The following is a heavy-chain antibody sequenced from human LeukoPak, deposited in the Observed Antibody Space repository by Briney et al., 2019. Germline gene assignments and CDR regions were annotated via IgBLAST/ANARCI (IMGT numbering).Heavy chain of an antibody. J-gene: IGHJ5*02. CDR2: VDPEDGET. D-gene: IGHD3-16*01. CDR3: ARDGVGSAGGIWFDP. V-gene: IGHV1-69-2*01. Sequence: ASVKISCKVSGYTFTDYYMHWVQQAPGKGLEWMGLVDPEDGETIYAEKFQGRVTITADTSTDTAYMELSSLRSEDTAVYYCARDGVGSAGGIWFDPWGQGTLVTVSS. CDR1: GYTFTDYY.